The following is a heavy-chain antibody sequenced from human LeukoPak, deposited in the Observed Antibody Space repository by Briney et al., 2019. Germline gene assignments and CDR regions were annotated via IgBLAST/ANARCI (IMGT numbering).Heavy chain of an antibody. J-gene: IGHJ3*02. CDR2: IYYSGST. Sequence: SETLSLTCTVSGDSISSSDSSWGWIRQPPGKGLEWIGTIYYSGSTNYNPSLKSRVTISVDTSKNQFSLKLSSVTAADTAVYYCARDRAGDGSGSYYEGDAFDIWGQGTMVTVSS. CDR3: ARDRAGDGSGSYYEGDAFDI. CDR1: GDSISSSDSS. V-gene: IGHV4-39*07. D-gene: IGHD3-10*01.